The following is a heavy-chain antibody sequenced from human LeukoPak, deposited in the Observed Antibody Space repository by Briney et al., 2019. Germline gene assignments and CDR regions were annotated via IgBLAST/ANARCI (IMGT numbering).Heavy chain of an antibody. CDR2: IYYSGST. Sequence: SETLSLTCTVSGGSISSGGYYWSWIRQHPGKGLEWIGYIYYSGSTYYNPSLKSRVTIPVDTSKNQFSLKLSSVTAADTAVYYCARLNYYDSSGYSQYFDYWGQGTLVTVSS. CDR3: ARLNYYDSSGYSQYFDY. CDR1: GGSISSGGYY. V-gene: IGHV4-31*03. J-gene: IGHJ4*02. D-gene: IGHD3-22*01.